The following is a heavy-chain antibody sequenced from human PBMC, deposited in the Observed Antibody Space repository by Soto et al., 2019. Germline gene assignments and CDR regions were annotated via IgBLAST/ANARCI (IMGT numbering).Heavy chain of an antibody. V-gene: IGHV1-69*01. CDR3: ARDLGGEATIRF. CDR1: GGSFRNFV. Sequence: QVQLVQSGAEVKKPGSSVKVSCKASGGSFRNFVISWVRQAPGQGLEWMGGIIPNSGTTNYAQKFQGKVTITADESTSTAYMELSGLTSEDTSVYYCARDLGGEATIRFWGQGTLVIVSS. CDR2: IIPNSGTT. J-gene: IGHJ4*02. D-gene: IGHD3-16*01.